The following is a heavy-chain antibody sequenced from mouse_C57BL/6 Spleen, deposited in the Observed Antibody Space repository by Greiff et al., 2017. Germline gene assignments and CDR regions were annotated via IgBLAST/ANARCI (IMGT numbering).Heavy chain of an antibody. CDR2: IYPSDSYT. J-gene: IGHJ3*01. D-gene: IGHD1-1*01. CDR3: ARRYYGSTAWFAY. Sequence: QVQLQQPGAELVKPGASVKLSCKASGYTFTSYWMQWVKQRPGQGLEWIGEIYPSDSYTNYNQKFKGRATLTVDTSSSTAYMQLSSLTSEDSAVYYCARRYYGSTAWFAYWGQGTLVTVSA. CDR1: GYTFTSYW. V-gene: IGHV1-50*01.